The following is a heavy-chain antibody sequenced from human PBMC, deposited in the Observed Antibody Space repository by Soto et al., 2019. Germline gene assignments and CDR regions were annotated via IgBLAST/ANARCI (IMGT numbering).Heavy chain of an antibody. CDR3: ARDRPWYSGSYSGFDY. Sequence: EVQLVESGGGLVQPGGSLRLSCAASGFTFSSYEMNWVRQAPGKGLEWVSYISSSGSTIYYADSVKGRFTISRDNAKNSLYLQMNSLRAEDTAVYYCARDRPWYSGSYSGFDYWGQGTLVTVSS. D-gene: IGHD1-26*01. V-gene: IGHV3-48*03. CDR2: ISSSGSTI. J-gene: IGHJ4*02. CDR1: GFTFSSYE.